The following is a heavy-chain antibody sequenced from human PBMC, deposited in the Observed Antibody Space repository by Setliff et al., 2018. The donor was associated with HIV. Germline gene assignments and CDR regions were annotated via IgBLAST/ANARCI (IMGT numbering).Heavy chain of an antibody. Sequence: APVKVSCKASGYTFTTYGISWVRQAPGHGLEWMGWISPNFGHTNYAQNFLGRVTMTIDTSTSRAYMELRSLRSDDTAMYFCARLGSGWSDSYYYAMDIWGQGTTVTVSS. CDR3: ARLGSGWSDSYYYAMDI. V-gene: IGHV1-18*01. CDR2: ISPNFGHT. J-gene: IGHJ6*02. CDR1: GYTFTTYG. D-gene: IGHD6-19*01.